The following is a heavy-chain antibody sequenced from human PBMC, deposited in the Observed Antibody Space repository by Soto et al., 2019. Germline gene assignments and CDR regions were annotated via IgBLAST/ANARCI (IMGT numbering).Heavy chain of an antibody. CDR1: GGTFSSYT. D-gene: IGHD3-10*01. V-gene: IGHV1-69*08. J-gene: IGHJ4*02. CDR2: IIPILGIA. CDR3: ARDRRVGYSSPPTGY. Sequence: QVQLVQSGAEVKKPGSSVKVSCKASGGTFSSYTISWVRQAPGQGLEWMGRIIPILGIANYAQKFQGRVTIPADKYTSKAYMELSRLRSEGTAVYYFARDRRVGYSSPPTGYWGQGTLVTVSS.